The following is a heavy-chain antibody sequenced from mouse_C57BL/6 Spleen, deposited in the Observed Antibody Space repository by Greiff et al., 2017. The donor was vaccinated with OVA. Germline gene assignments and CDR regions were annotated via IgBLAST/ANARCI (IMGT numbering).Heavy chain of an antibody. V-gene: IGHV1-64*01. J-gene: IGHJ4*01. Sequence: QVQLQQSGAELVKPGASVKLSCKASGYTFTSYWMHWVKQRPGQGLEWIGMIHPNSGSTNYNEKFKSKATLTVDKSSSTAYMQLSSLTSEDSAVYYCARYYYVHAMDYWGQGTSVTVSS. D-gene: IGHD1-1*01. CDR1: GYTFTSYW. CDR2: IHPNSGST. CDR3: ARYYYVHAMDY.